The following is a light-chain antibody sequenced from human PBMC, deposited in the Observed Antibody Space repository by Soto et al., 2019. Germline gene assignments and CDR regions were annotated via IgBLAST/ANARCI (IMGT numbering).Light chain of an antibody. Sequence: EIVLTQSPAILSMSPGERATLSCRASQSVSSYFAWYQQKPGQAPRLLIYDASNRATGVPARFSGSGSGTDFTLTISSLEPGDFAVYYCQQRRYWPVTFGQGTKVDIK. V-gene: IGKV3-11*01. CDR2: DAS. J-gene: IGKJ1*01. CDR1: QSVSSY. CDR3: QQRRYWPVT.